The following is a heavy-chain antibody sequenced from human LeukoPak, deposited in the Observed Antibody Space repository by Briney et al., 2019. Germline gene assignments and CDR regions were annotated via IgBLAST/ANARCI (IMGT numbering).Heavy chain of an antibody. J-gene: IGHJ4*02. D-gene: IGHD3-3*01. V-gene: IGHV5-51*01. Sequence: GESLKISCKGSGYSFSTNWIGWVRPLPGKGLEWMGIIYPGDSDTRYSLSFQGQVTISADKSIGTVYLQWSSLKASDSAMYYCARPQSGDYIDYWGQGTLVTVSS. CDR2: IYPGDSDT. CDR3: ARPQSGDYIDY. CDR1: GYSFSTNW.